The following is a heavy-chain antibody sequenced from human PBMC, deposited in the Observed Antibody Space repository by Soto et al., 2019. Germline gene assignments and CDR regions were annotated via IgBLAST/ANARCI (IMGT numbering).Heavy chain of an antibody. J-gene: IGHJ6*02. V-gene: IGHV1-69*13. CDR2: IIPIFGTT. CDR1: GGTFSSYA. Sequence: SVKVSCKASGGTFSSYAISWVRQAPGQGFEWMGGIIPIFGTTNYAQKFQGRVTMASDESTGTAYMDLSSLTFEDTAVYYCARVSPYFADGVCSNYYQYGMDVWGQRTTVTDS. CDR3: ARVSPYFADGVCSNYYQYGMDV. D-gene: IGHD2-8*01.